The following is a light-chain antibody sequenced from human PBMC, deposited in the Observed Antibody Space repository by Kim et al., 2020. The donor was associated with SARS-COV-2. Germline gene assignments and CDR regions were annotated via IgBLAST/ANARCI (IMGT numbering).Light chain of an antibody. Sequence: DFQMTQSPSSLSASVGDRVTISCRANQNIGTYLNWYQHKQGKAPQLLIYAASSLRSGVPSRFSGSGSGTDFTLTISSLQPDDFATYYCQQSYSTPLHSFGQGTKLEI. CDR2: AAS. V-gene: IGKV1-39*01. CDR3: QQSYSTPLHS. J-gene: IGKJ2*03. CDR1: QNIGTY.